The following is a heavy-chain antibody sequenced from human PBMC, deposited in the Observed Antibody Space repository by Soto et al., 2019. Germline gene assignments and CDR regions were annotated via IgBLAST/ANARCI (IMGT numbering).Heavy chain of an antibody. CDR1: GGSINSGGYY. Sequence: LSLTCTVSGGSINSGGYYWSWIRQHPGKGLEWIGYIYYSGTTYYNPSLKSRVTLSVDTSRKQFSLKLSSVTAADTAVYYCARGTYFDYWGQGTLVTVS. D-gene: IGHD1-1*01. CDR2: IYYSGTT. CDR3: ARGTYFDY. J-gene: IGHJ4*02. V-gene: IGHV4-31*03.